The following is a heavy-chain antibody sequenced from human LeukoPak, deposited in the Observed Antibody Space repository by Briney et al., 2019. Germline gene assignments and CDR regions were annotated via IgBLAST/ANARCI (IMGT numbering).Heavy chain of an antibody. CDR2: INYSGST. CDR3: ERISTVSHQFDY. D-gene: IGHD4-17*01. Sequence: SETLSLTCAVYGETFSGFYWSWIRQPPGKGLEWIGEINYSGSTNYNPSLKSRVTISVDTSKNQFSLNLNSVTAADTAVYYCERISTVSHQFDYWGQGMLVTVSS. J-gene: IGHJ4*02. V-gene: IGHV4-34*01. CDR1: GETFSGFY.